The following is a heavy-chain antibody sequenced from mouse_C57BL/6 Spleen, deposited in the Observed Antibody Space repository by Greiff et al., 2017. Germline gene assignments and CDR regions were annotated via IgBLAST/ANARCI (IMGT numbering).Heavy chain of an antibody. CDR2: IYPGDGDT. CDR1: GYAFSSSW. J-gene: IGHJ2*01. CDR3: AREDYGIKDYFDY. Sequence: VQLVEPGPELVKPGASVKISCKASGYAFSSSWMNWVKQRPGKGLEWIGRIYPGDGDTNYNGKFKGKATLTADKSSSTAYMQLSSLTSEDSAVYFCAREDYGIKDYFDYWGPGTTLTVSS. D-gene: IGHD1-1*01. V-gene: IGHV1-82*01.